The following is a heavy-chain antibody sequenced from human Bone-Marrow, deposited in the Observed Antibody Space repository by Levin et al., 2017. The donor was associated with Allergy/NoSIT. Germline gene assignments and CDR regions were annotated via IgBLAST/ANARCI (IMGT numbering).Heavy chain of an antibody. V-gene: IGHV1-69*13. J-gene: IGHJ4*02. CDR3: AREKVRGRMIDY. D-gene: IGHD3-10*01. CDR1: GGTFSSYA. CDR2: IIPIFGTA. Sequence: SVKVSCKASGGTFSSYAISWVRQAPGQGLEWMGGIIPIFGTANYAQKFQGRVTITADESTSTAYMELSSLRSEDTAVYYCAREKVRGRMIDYWGQGTLVTVSS.